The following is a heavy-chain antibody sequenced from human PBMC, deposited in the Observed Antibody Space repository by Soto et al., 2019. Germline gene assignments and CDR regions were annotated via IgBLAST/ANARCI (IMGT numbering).Heavy chain of an antibody. D-gene: IGHD6-13*01. J-gene: IGHJ4*02. CDR3: ARTHSSSWFRYFDY. V-gene: IGHV4-59*01. CDR2: IYYSGST. Sequence: SETLSLTCTVSGGSISSYYWSWIRQPPGKGLEWIGYIYYSGSTNYNPSLKSRVTISVDTSKNQFSLKLSSVTAADTAVYYCARTHSSSWFRYFDYWGQGTLVTVS. CDR1: GGSISSYY.